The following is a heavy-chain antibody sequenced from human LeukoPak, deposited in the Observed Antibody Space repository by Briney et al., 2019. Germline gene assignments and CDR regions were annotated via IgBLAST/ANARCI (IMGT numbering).Heavy chain of an antibody. J-gene: IGHJ6*03. D-gene: IGHD3-10*01. Sequence: PGGSLRLSCAASGFTFSSYWMHWVRQAPGKGLVWVSRINSDGSSTSYADSVKGRFTISRDNAKNTLYLQMNSLRAEDTAVYYCASSGESYYYYYMDVWGKGTTVTVSS. V-gene: IGHV3-74*01. CDR2: INSDGSST. CDR1: GFTFSSYW. CDR3: ASSGESYYYYYMDV.